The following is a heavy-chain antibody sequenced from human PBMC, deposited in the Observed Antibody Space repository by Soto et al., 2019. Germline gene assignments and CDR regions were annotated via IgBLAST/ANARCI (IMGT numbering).Heavy chain of an antibody. CDR2: ISWNSGSI. CDR3: AKAGMELYYYYYGMDV. V-gene: IGHV3-9*01. D-gene: IGHD1-7*01. J-gene: IGHJ6*02. CDR1: GFTFDDYA. Sequence: GGSLRLSCAASGFTFDDYAMHWVRQAPGKGLEWVSGISWNSGSIGYADSVKGRFTISRDNAKNSLYLQMNSLRAEDTASYYCAKAGMELYYYYYGMDVWGQGTTVTVSS.